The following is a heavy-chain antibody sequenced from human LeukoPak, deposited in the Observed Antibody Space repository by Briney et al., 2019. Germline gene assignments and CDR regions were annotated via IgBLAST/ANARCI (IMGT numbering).Heavy chain of an antibody. CDR3: ARNLVGPTDVDY. CDR2: INTNSGGT. CDR1: GYTFTDYY. V-gene: IGHV1-2*02. D-gene: IGHD1-26*01. J-gene: IGHJ4*02. Sequence: ASVKVSCKPSGYTFTDYYIHWVRQAPGQGLEWMGWINTNSGGTNYAQKFQGRVTMTRDTSISTAYMDLSSLTSDDTAVYYCARNLVGPTDVDYWGQGTPVTVSA.